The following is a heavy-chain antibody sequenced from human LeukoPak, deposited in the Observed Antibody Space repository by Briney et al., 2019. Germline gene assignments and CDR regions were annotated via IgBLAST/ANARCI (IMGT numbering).Heavy chain of an antibody. J-gene: IGHJ4*02. CDR2: INPSGGST. CDR1: GYTFTSYY. V-gene: IGHV1-46*01. CDR3: ARDVDSSGWYSDLDY. Sequence: ASVKVSCKASGYTFTSYYMHWVRQAPGQGLEWMGIINPSGGSTSYAQKFQGRVTMTRDMSTSTVYMELSSLRSEDTAVYYCARDVDSSGWYSDLDYWGQGTLVTVSS. D-gene: IGHD6-19*01.